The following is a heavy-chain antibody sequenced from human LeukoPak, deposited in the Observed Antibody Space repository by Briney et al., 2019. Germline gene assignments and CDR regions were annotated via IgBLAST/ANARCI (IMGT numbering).Heavy chain of an antibody. Sequence: ASVKASCKASGYTFSNSGFSWVRQAPGQGLEYMGWTSSQKGNTKYAQKFQGRVTMTTDTSTSTAYMVLGSLTSDDTAVYYCGRGAIGELLFDYWGQGTLVTVSS. J-gene: IGHJ4*02. CDR2: TSSQKGNT. D-gene: IGHD3-10*01. V-gene: IGHV1-18*01. CDR3: GRGAIGELLFDY. CDR1: GYTFSNSG.